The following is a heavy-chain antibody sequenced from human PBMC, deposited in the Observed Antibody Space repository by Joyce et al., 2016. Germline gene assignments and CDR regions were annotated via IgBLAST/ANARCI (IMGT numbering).Heavy chain of an antibody. J-gene: IGHJ4*02. D-gene: IGHD5-12*01. CDR2: ISVDSGAI. CDR1: GFTFSTYG. Sequence: EVQLVESGGGLVQPGGSLSLSCAASGFTFSTYGMSGVRQAPGKGLECFSYISVDSGAIYYAGSVKGRFTISRDNAETSLHLQMNSLRSEDTAVYFCAGGTGYDFDYWGQGTLVIVSS. CDR3: AGGTGYDFDY. V-gene: IGHV3-48*01.